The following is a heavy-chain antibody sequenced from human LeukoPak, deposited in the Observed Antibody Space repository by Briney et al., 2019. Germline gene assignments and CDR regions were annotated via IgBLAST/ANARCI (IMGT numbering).Heavy chain of an antibody. CDR3: ARSCNCSGGSCYIDY. J-gene: IGHJ4*02. CDR1: GGSISSSSYY. Sequence: PSETLSLTCTVSGGSISSSSYYWGWIRQPPGKGLEWIGSIYYSGSTYYNPSLKSRVTISVDTSKNQFSLKLSSVTAADTAVYYCARSCNCSGGSCYIDYWGQGTLVTVSS. D-gene: IGHD2-15*01. V-gene: IGHV4-39*07. CDR2: IYYSGST.